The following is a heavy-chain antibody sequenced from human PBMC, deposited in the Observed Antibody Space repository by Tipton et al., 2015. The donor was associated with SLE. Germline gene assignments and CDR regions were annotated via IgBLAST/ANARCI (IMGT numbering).Heavy chain of an antibody. J-gene: IGHJ3*02. CDR2: ISYDGSNK. V-gene: IGHV3-30*04. CDR3: ATLLVGPNAFDI. D-gene: IGHD2-15*01. CDR1: GFTFSSYA. Sequence: RSLRLSCAASGFTFSSYAMHWVRQAPGKGLEWVAVISYDGSNKYYADSVKGRFTISRDNSKNTLSLQMNSLRTEDTAVYYCATLLVGPNAFDIWGQGTMVTVSS.